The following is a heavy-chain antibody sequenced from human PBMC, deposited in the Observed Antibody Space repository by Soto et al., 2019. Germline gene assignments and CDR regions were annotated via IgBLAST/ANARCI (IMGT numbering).Heavy chain of an antibody. Sequence: QVQLVQSGAEVKKPGASVNVSCKASGYTFTVYYMHWVRQAPGQGLEWMGWINPKSGGTMYPQKFQGRVTMTWDTAISSAYLAPTKVGSDDTAGYFWARDLAKGGGSAGFDYWGQGTLVTVSS. V-gene: IGHV1-2*02. D-gene: IGHD1-26*01. J-gene: IGHJ4*02. CDR3: ARDLAKGGGSAGFDY. CDR1: GYTFTVYY. CDR2: INPKSGGT.